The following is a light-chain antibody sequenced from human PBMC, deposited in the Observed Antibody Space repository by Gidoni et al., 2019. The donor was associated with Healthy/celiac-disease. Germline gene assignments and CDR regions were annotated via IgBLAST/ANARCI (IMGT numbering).Light chain of an antibody. Sequence: QSVLSQPPSASGPPGQRVTISCSGNSSNIGSNTLNWYQQLPGTAPKLLIYSNNQRPSGVPDRFSGSKSGTSASLAISGLQSEDEADYYCAAWDDSLNGWVFGGGTKLTVL. V-gene: IGLV1-44*01. CDR1: SSNIGSNT. J-gene: IGLJ3*02. CDR3: AAWDDSLNGWV. CDR2: SNN.